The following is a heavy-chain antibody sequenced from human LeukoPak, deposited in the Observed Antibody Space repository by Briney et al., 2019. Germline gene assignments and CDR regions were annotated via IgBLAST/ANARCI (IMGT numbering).Heavy chain of an antibody. J-gene: IGHJ4*02. CDR1: GYSFTSHW. V-gene: IGHV5-51*01. CDR3: ASLGWQRGGHSPFDY. CDR2: VNPDDSDT. D-gene: IGHD7-27*01. Sequence: GESLKISCKGSGYSFTSHWIGWVRQMPGKGLEWMGIVNPDDSDTIYSPSFQGQVTISADESITTAYLQWSSLKASDTAMYYCASLGWQRGGHSPFDYWGQGALVASSS.